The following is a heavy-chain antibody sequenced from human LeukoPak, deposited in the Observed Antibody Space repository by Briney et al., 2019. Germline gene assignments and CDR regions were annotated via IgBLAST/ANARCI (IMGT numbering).Heavy chain of an antibody. CDR2: ISGSGGST. Sequence: GGSLRPSCAASGFTFSSYAMSWVRQAPGKGLEWVSAISGSGGSTYYADSVKGRFTISRDNSKNTLYLQMNSLRAEDTAVYYCANLISGYYFPVGYWGQGTLVTVSS. J-gene: IGHJ4*02. D-gene: IGHD3-22*01. CDR1: GFTFSSYA. V-gene: IGHV3-23*01. CDR3: ANLISGYYFPVGY.